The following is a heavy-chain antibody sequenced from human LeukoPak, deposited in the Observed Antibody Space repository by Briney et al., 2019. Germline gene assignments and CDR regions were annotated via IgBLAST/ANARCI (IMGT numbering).Heavy chain of an antibody. J-gene: IGHJ4*02. Sequence: GGSLRLSCAASGFTFSSYGMHWVRQAPGKGLEWVAVISYDGSNKYYADSVKGRFTISRDNSKNTLYLQMNSLRAEDTAVYYCAKLAAMVISETSDYWGQGTLVTVSS. CDR2: ISYDGSNK. D-gene: IGHD5-18*01. CDR3: AKLAAMVISETSDY. CDR1: GFTFSSYG. V-gene: IGHV3-30*18.